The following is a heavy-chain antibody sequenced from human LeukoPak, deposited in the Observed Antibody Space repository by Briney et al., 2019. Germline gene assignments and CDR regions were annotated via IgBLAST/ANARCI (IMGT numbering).Heavy chain of an antibody. Sequence: GGSLRLSCAASGFTFSGYEMNWVRQAPGKGLEGVSYISSSGSTKYYADSVKGRITISRDNAKKSMYLQMNSLRAEDTAVYYCARAFGSGSYSFWGQGTLVSVSS. D-gene: IGHD3-10*01. CDR2: ISSSGSTK. CDR1: GFTFSGYE. V-gene: IGHV3-48*03. J-gene: IGHJ4*02. CDR3: ARAFGSGSYSF.